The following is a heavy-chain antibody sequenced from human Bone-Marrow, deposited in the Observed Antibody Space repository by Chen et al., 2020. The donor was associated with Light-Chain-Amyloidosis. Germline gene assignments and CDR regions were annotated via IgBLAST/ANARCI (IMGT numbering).Heavy chain of an antibody. V-gene: IGHV3-21*01. CDR1: GFTFSSYT. Sequence: EVQLVESGGGLVKPGGSLRLSCVASGFTFSSYTMNWVRQTPGRGLEWVSSISRSSSHIYYADSMRGRFTISRDNAKNSLYLQMNNLRAEDTAVYYCAKRPPYPSIYGMDVWGQGTTVTVSS. J-gene: IGHJ6*02. CDR3: AKRPPYPSIYGMDV. CDR2: ISRSSSHI. D-gene: IGHD1-1*01.